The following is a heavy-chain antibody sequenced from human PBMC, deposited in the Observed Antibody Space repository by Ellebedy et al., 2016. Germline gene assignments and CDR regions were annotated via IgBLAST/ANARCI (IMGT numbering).Heavy chain of an antibody. V-gene: IGHV7-4-1*02. CDR3: AREDLYCSGVNCIFVS. CDR2: TNTNTGNP. CDR1: GYSFTRYP. J-gene: IGHJ4*02. D-gene: IGHD2-15*01. Sequence: ASVKVSCKASGYSFTRYPIHWVRQAPGQGLEWMGWTNTNTGNPTYAQAFTGRFDFSLDTSVSTAYLQISSLKTEDTAVYYCAREDLYCSGVNCIFVSWGQGTLVTVSS.